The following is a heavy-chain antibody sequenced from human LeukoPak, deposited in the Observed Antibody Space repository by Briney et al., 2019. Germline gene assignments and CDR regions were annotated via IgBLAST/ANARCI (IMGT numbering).Heavy chain of an antibody. CDR3: ARSYSSGWYYFDY. Sequence: SETLSLTCTVSGGSISSYYWNWVRQPPGQGLEWIGYIYYSGSTNYNPSLKTRVTMSVDTSKNQFSLKLSSVTAADTAVYYCARSYSSGWYYFDYWGQGTLVTVSS. CDR1: GGSISSYY. D-gene: IGHD6-19*01. CDR2: IYYSGST. V-gene: IGHV4-59*08. J-gene: IGHJ4*02.